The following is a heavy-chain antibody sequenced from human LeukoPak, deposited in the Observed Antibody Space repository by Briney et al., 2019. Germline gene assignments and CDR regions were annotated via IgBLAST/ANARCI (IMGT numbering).Heavy chain of an antibody. V-gene: IGHV1-18*01. CDR2: ISTYNGNT. J-gene: IGHJ4*02. CDR3: ARVRFRLLGVSAAISGGDF. D-gene: IGHD2-2*02. Sequence: ASVKVSCKASGYTFTTFGLSWVRQAPGQGLEWMGWISTYNGNTNYAHKVQGRVTMTTDTSTSTAYMELRSLRSDDTAVYYCARVRFRLLGVSAAISGGDFWGQGTLVTVSS. CDR1: GYTFTTFG.